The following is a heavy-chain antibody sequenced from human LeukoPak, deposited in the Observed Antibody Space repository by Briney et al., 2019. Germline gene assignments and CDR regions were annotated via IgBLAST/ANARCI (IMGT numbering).Heavy chain of an antibody. Sequence: GGSLRLSCAASGFTFSSYWMHWVRQAPGKGLVWVSRMNSDGSSTSYADFVKGRFTISRDNAKNTLYLQMNSLRAEDTAVYYCAREGHQLPHKAFDIWGQGTMVTVSS. V-gene: IGHV3-74*01. CDR2: MNSDGSST. J-gene: IGHJ3*02. CDR1: GFTFSSYW. CDR3: AREGHQLPHKAFDI. D-gene: IGHD2-2*01.